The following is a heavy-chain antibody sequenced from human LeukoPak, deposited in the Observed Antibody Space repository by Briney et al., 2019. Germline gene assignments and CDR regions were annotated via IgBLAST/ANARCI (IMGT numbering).Heavy chain of an antibody. J-gene: IGHJ4*02. CDR1: GGTFSSYA. V-gene: IGHV1-69*04. Sequence: WASVKVSCKASGGTFSSYAISRVRQAPRQGLEWMGRIIPILGIANYAQKFQGRVTITADKSTSTAYMELSSLRSEDTAVYYCARDGVSQRDTSLPDYWGQGTLVTVSS. D-gene: IGHD3-3*01. CDR2: IIPILGIA. CDR3: ARDGVSQRDTSLPDY.